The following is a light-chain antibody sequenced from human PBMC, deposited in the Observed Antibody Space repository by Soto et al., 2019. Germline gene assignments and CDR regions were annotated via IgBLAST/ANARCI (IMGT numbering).Light chain of an antibody. CDR1: SSDVGIYNY. CDR2: DVS. CDR3: SSYTSSSTVV. J-gene: IGLJ2*01. Sequence: QSALTQPASVSGSPGQSITISCTGTSSDVGIYNYVSWYQQHPGKAPKLMIYDVSARPSGVPNRFSGSKSGNTASLTISGLQAEDEADYYCSSYTSSSTVVFGGGTQLTVL. V-gene: IGLV2-14*01.